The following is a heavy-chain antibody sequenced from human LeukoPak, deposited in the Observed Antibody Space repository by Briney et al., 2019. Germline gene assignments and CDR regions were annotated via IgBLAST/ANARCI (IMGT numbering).Heavy chain of an antibody. CDR2: ISYDGTFK. CDR3: ARTSRGYYYGMDV. Sequence: QPGRSLRLSCAASGFTFSSFAVHWVRQAPGKGLHWVALISYDGTFKYYADSVRGRFTISRDNSKNTLYLQMNSLRAEDTAVYYCARTSRGYYYGMDVWGQGTTVTVSS. V-gene: IGHV3-30-3*01. J-gene: IGHJ6*02. CDR1: GFTFSSFA.